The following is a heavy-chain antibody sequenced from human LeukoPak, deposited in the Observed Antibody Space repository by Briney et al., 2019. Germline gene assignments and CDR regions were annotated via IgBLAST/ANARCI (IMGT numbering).Heavy chain of an antibody. CDR2: IRYDGSSK. D-gene: IGHD3-10*01. Sequence: GGSLRLSCAASRFTFSNYGMHWVRQAPGKGLEWVAFIRYDGSSKYYADSVKGRFTISRDTSKNTLYLQMNSLRAEDTAVYYCARDYYGSGSYWGMDVWGKGTTVTVSS. CDR1: RFTFSNYG. CDR3: ARDYYGSGSYWGMDV. V-gene: IGHV3-30*02. J-gene: IGHJ6*03.